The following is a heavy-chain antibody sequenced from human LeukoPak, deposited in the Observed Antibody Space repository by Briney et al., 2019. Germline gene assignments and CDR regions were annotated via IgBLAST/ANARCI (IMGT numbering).Heavy chain of an antibody. D-gene: IGHD1-26*01. V-gene: IGHV3-74*01. CDR2: INSDGSIT. CDR1: GFTFSSYW. Sequence: PGGPLRLSCAASGFTFSSYWMHWVRQAPGKGLVWVSRINSDGSITSYADSVKGRFTISRDNAKNTLYLQMNSLRAEDTAVYYCARGTGYSVFDMWGQGTMVTVSS. CDR3: ARGTGYSVFDM. J-gene: IGHJ3*02.